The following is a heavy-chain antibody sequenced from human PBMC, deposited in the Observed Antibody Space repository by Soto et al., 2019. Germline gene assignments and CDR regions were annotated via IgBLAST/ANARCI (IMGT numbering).Heavy chain of an antibody. CDR3: AKRRIICSGGSCYGPGLDY. Sequence: VGSLRLSCAASGFTFSSYAMSWVRQAPGNGLEWVSAISGSGGSTYYADSVKGRFTISRDNSKNTLYLQMNSLRAEDTAVYYCAKRRIICSGGSCYGPGLDYWGQGTLVTVSS. CDR1: GFTFSSYA. D-gene: IGHD2-15*01. J-gene: IGHJ4*02. CDR2: ISGSGGST. V-gene: IGHV3-23*01.